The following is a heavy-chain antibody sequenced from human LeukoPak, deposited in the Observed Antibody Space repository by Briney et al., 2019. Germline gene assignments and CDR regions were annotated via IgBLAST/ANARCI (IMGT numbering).Heavy chain of an antibody. CDR3: AGLCAATRCPWDAFDF. Sequence: KSGGSLRLSCAASGFTFSSAWINWVRQAPGKGLEWVGRIKSKTDGGTIVYAAPVQGRFTISRDDSRSTVYLQMTSLQTEDTAVYYCAGLCAATRCPWDAFDFWGQGSMVTVSS. CDR2: IKSKTDGGTI. V-gene: IGHV3-15*01. D-gene: IGHD1-14*01. J-gene: IGHJ3*01. CDR1: GFTFSSAW.